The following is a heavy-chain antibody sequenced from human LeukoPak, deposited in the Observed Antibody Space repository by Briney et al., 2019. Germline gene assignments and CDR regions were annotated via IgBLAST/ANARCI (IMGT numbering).Heavy chain of an antibody. J-gene: IGHJ6*03. V-gene: IGHV4-61*02. CDR1: GGSISSGSYY. CDR2: IYTSGST. D-gene: IGHD3-16*01. CDR3: VRDWERSRLHYNMDV. Sequence: SETLSLTCTVSGGSISSGSYYWSWIRQPAGKGLEWIGRIYTSGSTNYNPSLKSRVTVSVDTSKNQFSLKLSSVTAADTAVYYCVRDWERSRLHYNMDVWGKGTTVTVSS.